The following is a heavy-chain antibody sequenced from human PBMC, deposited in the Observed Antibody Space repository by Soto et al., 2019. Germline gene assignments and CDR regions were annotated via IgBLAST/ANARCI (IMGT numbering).Heavy chain of an antibody. D-gene: IGHD6-13*01. V-gene: IGHV3-66*01. CDR3: ARGTGIPTAGTVDY. Sequence: EVQVVESGGGLVQPGGSLRLSCAASGFTVRSNYMNWVRQAPGKGLEWVSVIYSGGSTNYADSVKGRFTISRDNSKNTLYLQRNSLRAEDTAVYYCARGTGIPTAGTVDYWGQGTLVTVSS. J-gene: IGHJ4*02. CDR1: GFTVRSNY. CDR2: IYSGGST.